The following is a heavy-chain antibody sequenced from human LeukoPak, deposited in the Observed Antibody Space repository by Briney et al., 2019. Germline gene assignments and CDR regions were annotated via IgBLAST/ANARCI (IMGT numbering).Heavy chain of an antibody. Sequence: SETLSLTCAVYGGSFSGYYWSWIRQPPGKGLEWIGEINHSGSTNYNPSLKSRVTISVDTSKNQFSPKLSSVTAADTAVYYCARCPGIAAAGTFDPWGQGTLVTVSS. CDR3: ARCPGIAAAGTFDP. J-gene: IGHJ5*02. CDR1: GGSFSGYY. CDR2: INHSGST. V-gene: IGHV4-34*01. D-gene: IGHD6-13*01.